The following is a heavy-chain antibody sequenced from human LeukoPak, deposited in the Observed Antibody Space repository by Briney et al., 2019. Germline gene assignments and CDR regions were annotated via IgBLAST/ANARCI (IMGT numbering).Heavy chain of an antibody. Sequence: PGGSLRLSCTSSGFTFSSYAMTWVRQVPGRGLEWVSAISASGESTYYADSVKGRFTISRDNSKNTLYLQMNSLRAEDTAVCYCAKGGRAYVLLWFGDEWGQGTLVTVSS. J-gene: IGHJ4*02. CDR1: GFTFSSYA. D-gene: IGHD3-10*01. CDR3: AKGGRAYVLLWFGDE. V-gene: IGHV3-23*01. CDR2: ISASGEST.